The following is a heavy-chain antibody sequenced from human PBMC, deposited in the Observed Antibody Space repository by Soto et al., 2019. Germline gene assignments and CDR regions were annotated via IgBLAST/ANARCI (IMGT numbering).Heavy chain of an antibody. CDR3: ARESQFYYYYGMDV. V-gene: IGHV3-30-3*01. Sequence: GGSLRLSCAASGFTFSSYAMHWVRQAPGKGLEWVAVISYDGSNKYYADSVKGRFTISRDNSKNTLYLQMNSLRAEDTAVYYCARESQFYYYYGMDVWGQGTTVTVSS. CDR1: GFTFSSYA. CDR2: ISYDGSNK. J-gene: IGHJ6*02.